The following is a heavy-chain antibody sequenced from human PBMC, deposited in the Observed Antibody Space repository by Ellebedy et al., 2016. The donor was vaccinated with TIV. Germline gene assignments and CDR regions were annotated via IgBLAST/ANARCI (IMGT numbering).Heavy chain of an antibody. D-gene: IGHD2-21*01. CDR2: VYYSGSP. V-gene: IGHV4-39*01. CDR1: GGSVSSTRYY. Sequence: MPSETLSLTCSVSGGSVSSTRYYWAWLRQPTGKGLEYIGSVYYSGSPYYNPSFKSRVTLSVDTSKDQFSLNLRTVTAADTAVYYCARIDPWQPVDDWGQGILVSVSS. J-gene: IGHJ4*02. CDR3: ARIDPWQPVDD.